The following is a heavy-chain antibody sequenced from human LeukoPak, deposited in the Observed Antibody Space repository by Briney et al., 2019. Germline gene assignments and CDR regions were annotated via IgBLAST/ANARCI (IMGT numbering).Heavy chain of an antibody. D-gene: IGHD4/OR15-4a*01. J-gene: IGHJ4*02. CDR1: GFTFGDYY. V-gene: IGHV3-11*05. CDR3: ARGRVHDY. Sequence: GGSLRLSCVASGFTFGDYYMSWIRQAPGKGLEWVSYIGTSSTYTNNADSVKGRFSISRDNAKNSLYLQMNSLRVEDTAVYYCARGRVHDYWGQGTLVTVST. CDR2: IGTSSTYT.